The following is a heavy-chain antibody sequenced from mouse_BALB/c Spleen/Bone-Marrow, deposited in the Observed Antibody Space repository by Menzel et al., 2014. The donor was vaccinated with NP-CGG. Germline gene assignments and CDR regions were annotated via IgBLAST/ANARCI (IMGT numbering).Heavy chain of an antibody. CDR3: AHGSTYGYFDY. V-gene: IGHV14-3*02. CDR2: IDPANGNT. CDR1: GFNIKDTY. D-gene: IGHD1-1*01. Sequence: EAQLQQSGTELVKPGASVKLSCTASGFNIKDTYMHWVKQRPEQGLEWIGRIDPANGNTKYDPKFQGKATITADTSSNTADLQLSSLTSEDTAVYYCAHGSTYGYFDYWGQGTTLTVSS. J-gene: IGHJ2*01.